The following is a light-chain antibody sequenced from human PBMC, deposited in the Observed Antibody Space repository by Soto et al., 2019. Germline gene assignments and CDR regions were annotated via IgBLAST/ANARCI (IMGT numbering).Light chain of an antibody. J-gene: IGKJ1*01. V-gene: IGKV3-20*01. CDR2: GAS. Sequence: EIVLTQSPGTLSLSPGEIATLSCRAIQSVSSSYLSWYQQKPGQAPRLLIYGASSRATGIPYRFSGSGSGTEFTLNTSRLEPEDFAVYYCEQYGSSXPWTLGKWTKV. CDR3: EQYGSSXPWT. CDR1: QSVSSSY.